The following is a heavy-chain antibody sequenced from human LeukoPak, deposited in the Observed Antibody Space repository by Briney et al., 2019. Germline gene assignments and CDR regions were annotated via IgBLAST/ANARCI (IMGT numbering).Heavy chain of an antibody. CDR2: ISSSSSTI. CDR1: GFTFSSYS. CDR3: ARDETTMVRGVPFDH. D-gene: IGHD3-10*01. V-gene: IGHV3-48*01. Sequence: GGSLRLSCAASGFTFSSYSMNWVRQAPGKGLEWVSYISSSSSTIYYADSVKGRFTISRDNAKNSLYLQMNSLRAEDAAVYYCARDETTMVRGVPFDHWGQGTLVTVSS. J-gene: IGHJ4*02.